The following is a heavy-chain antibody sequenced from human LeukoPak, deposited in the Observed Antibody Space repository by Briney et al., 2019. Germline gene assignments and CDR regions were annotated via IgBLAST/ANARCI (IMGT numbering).Heavy chain of an antibody. Sequence: ASVKVSCKASGYTFTSYGISWVQQAPGQGLEWMGIIRPSGGSTSYAQKFQGRVTLTRDTSTTTVYMELSSLRSEDTAVYYCARDSVAGPWYFDLWGRGTLVTVSS. CDR2: IRPSGGST. CDR1: GYTFTSYG. CDR3: ARDSVAGPWYFDL. D-gene: IGHD6-19*01. V-gene: IGHV1-46*01. J-gene: IGHJ2*01.